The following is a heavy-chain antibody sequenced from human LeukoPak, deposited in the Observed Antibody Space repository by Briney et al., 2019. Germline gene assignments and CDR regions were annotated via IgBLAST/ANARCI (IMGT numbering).Heavy chain of an antibody. CDR3: ITDRIGTWSFDH. CDR1: GFTLSGHF. V-gene: IGHV3-64D*06. Sequence: GGSLRLSCSASGFTLSGHFMHWVRQAPGKGLEYVSSISINGDKTYYAESVKGRFTISRDNSKNTLYLQLSSLRVEDTAVYYCITDRIGTWSFDHWGQGTLLTVSS. D-gene: IGHD1-26*01. CDR2: ISINGDKT. J-gene: IGHJ4*02.